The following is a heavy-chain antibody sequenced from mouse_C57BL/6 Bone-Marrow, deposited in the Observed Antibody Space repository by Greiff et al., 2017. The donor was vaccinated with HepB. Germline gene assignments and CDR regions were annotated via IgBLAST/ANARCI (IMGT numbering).Heavy chain of an antibody. V-gene: IGHV5-6*01. Sequence: EVKLLEPGGDLVKPGGSLKLSCAASGFTFSSYGMSWVRQTPDKRLEWVATISSGGSYTYYPDSVKGRYTITRDNAKNTLYLQMSSLKSEDTAMYYCARHDYGGYFDVWGTGTTVTVTS. CDR1: GFTFSSYG. CDR2: ISSGGSYT. D-gene: IGHD1-1*01. J-gene: IGHJ1*03. CDR3: ARHDYGGYFDV.